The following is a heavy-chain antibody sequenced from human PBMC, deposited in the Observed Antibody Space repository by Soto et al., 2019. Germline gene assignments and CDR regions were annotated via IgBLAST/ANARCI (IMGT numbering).Heavy chain of an antibody. CDR1: GYPFTNYY. V-gene: IGHV1-46*01. CDR2: LNTVGDTT. J-gene: IGHJ4*02. D-gene: IGHD1-26*01. CDR3: ARDARASGHPYRGRDSFDY. Sequence: ASVKVSCKASGYPFTNYYINWVRRAPGQGLEWMGMLNTVGDTTDFAQKFQGRVQVTRDTSTSTVYMELSSLTTEDTAIYYCARDARASGHPYRGRDSFDYWGQGTLVTVSS.